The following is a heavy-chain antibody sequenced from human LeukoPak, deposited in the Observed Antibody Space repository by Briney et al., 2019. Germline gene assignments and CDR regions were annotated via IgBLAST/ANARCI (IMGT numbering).Heavy chain of an antibody. CDR1: GYTFTGYY. J-gene: IGHJ4*02. CDR2: INPNSGGT. Sequence: ASVKVSCKASGYTFTGYYMHWVRQAPGQGLEWMGWINPNSGGTNYAQKFQGRVTMTRDTSTSTAYMELSGLRTDDTAAYYCARVEYCTKGVCINFDLWGQGTLVTVSS. CDR3: ARVEYCTKGVCINFDL. D-gene: IGHD2-8*01. V-gene: IGHV1-2*02.